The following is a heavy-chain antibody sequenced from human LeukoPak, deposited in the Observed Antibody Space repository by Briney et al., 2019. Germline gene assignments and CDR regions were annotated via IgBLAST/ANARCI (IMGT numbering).Heavy chain of an antibody. Sequence: TSSETLSLTCTVSGGSISSYYWSWIRQPPGKGLEWIGYIYYSGSTNYNPSLKSRVTISVDTSKNQFSLKLSSVTAADTAVYYCATAIRDGYNYYFDYWGQGTLVTVSS. CDR2: IYYSGST. D-gene: IGHD5-24*01. CDR3: ATAIRDGYNYYFDY. CDR1: GGSISSYY. J-gene: IGHJ4*02. V-gene: IGHV4-59*01.